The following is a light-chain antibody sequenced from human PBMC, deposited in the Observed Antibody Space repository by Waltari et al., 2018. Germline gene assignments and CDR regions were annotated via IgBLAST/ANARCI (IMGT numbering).Light chain of an antibody. V-gene: IGKV3-20*01. Sequence: EIVLTQSPGTLSLSPGERAALSCRASQSVASSYFAWYKQKPGQAPRLLIYGATSRATGIPDRFSGSGSATDFTLTISRLVPEDSAVYYCQQYGSSPWTFGQGTKVEIK. CDR2: GAT. CDR1: QSVASSY. CDR3: QQYGSSPWT. J-gene: IGKJ1*01.